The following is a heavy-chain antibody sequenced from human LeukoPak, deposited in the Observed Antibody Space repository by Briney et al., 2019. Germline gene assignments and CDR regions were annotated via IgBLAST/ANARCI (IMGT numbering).Heavy chain of an antibody. J-gene: IGHJ4*02. V-gene: IGHV3-30*18. CDR2: ISYDGSNK. CDR1: GFTFSSYG. CDR3: AKERGVMIVVVTTIDY. D-gene: IGHD3-22*01. Sequence: GGSLRLSCTDSGFTFSSYGMHWVRQAPGKGLEWVAVISYDGSNKYYADSVKGRFTISRDNAKNSLYLQMNSLRAEDTAVYYCAKERGVMIVVVTTIDYWGQGTLVTVSS.